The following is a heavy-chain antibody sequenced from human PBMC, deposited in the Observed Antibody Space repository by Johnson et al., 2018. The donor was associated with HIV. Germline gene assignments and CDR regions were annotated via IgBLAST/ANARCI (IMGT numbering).Heavy chain of an antibody. D-gene: IGHD4-17*01. CDR3: AKDQYRKLTTVAGI. V-gene: IGHV3-30*18. CDR2: ISYDGSNT. Sequence: MQLVESGGRVVRPGGSLRLSCAASGFTLSNYGIHWVRQAPGQGLEWVALISYDGSNTYYADSVRGRFTLSRDNSKNTVYLQMNSLRAEDTAVYYCAKDQYRKLTTVAGIWGQGTMVTVSS. CDR1: GFTLSNYG. J-gene: IGHJ3*02.